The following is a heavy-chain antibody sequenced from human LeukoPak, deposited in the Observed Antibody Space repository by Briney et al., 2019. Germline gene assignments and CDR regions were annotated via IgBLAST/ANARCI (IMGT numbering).Heavy chain of an antibody. CDR3: GGGGPRFPWGSGGFYFNY. V-gene: IGHV4-59*01. CDR1: GGSISSYY. Sequence: SETLSLTCTVSGGSISSYYWSWIRQPPGKGLEWIGYIYYSGSTNYNPSLKSRVTISIDTSKNQFSLNLSSVTAADTAVYYCGGGGPRFPWGSGGFYFNYGGQGPLVPFSS. CDR2: IYYSGST. D-gene: IGHD3-10*01. J-gene: IGHJ4*02.